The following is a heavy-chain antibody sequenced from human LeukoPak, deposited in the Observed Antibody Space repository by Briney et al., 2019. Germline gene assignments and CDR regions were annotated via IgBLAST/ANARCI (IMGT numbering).Heavy chain of an antibody. CDR1: GFTFSSYA. J-gene: IGHJ4*02. CDR2: ISGSGGST. D-gene: IGHD3-22*01. Sequence: GGSLRLSCAASGFTFSSYAMSCVRQAPGKGLEWVSAISGSGGSTYYADSVKGRFTISRDNSKNTLYLQMNSLRAEDTAVYYCAKGLRRSYDSPPAWGQGTLVTVSS. V-gene: IGHV3-23*01. CDR3: AKGLRRSYDSPPA.